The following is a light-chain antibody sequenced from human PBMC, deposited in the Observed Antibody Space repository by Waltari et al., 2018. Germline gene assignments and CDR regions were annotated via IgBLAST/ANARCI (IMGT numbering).Light chain of an antibody. CDR3: SSDAVINNFYD. CDR1: GSGGS. J-gene: IGLJ1*01. CDR2: EVS. Sequence: QSALTQPPSASGSPGQSVTISCTGTGSGGSVSWYQQLPGKAPKRLISEVSKRPSGGPDRFSGSKSGNTASLTVSGLQAEDEGDYYCSSDAVINNFYDFGSGTKVTVL. V-gene: IGLV2-8*01.